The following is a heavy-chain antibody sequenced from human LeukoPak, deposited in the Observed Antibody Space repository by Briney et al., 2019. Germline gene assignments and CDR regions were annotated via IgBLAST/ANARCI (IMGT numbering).Heavy chain of an antibody. V-gene: IGHV6-1*01. Sequence: SQTLSLTCAISGDSVSSNSAAWNWIRQSPSRGLEWLGRTYYRSKWYNDYAVSVKSRITINPDTSKNQFSLQLNSVTPEDTAVYYCARAVAGLERQYSYYYMDVWGKGTTVTVSS. CDR2: TYYRSKWYN. D-gene: IGHD1-1*01. CDR3: ARAVAGLERQYSYYYMDV. J-gene: IGHJ6*03. CDR1: GDSVSSNSAA.